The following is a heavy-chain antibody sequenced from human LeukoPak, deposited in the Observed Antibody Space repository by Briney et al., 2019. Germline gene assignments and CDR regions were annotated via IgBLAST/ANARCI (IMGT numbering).Heavy chain of an antibody. CDR1: GGSISSGGYY. CDR3: ARRILTHDYGDYWDT. V-gene: IGHV4-39*07. J-gene: IGHJ5*02. D-gene: IGHD4-17*01. CDR2: INHSGST. Sequence: SETLSLTCTVSGGSISSGGYYWSWIRQPPGTGLEWIGEINHSGSTNYNPSLKSRVTISVDTSKNQFSLKLSSVTAADTAVYYCARRILTHDYGDYWDTWGQGTLVTVSS.